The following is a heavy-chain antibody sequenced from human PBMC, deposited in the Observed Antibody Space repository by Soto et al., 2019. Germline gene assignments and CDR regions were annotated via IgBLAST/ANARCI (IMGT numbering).Heavy chain of an antibody. J-gene: IGHJ4*02. Sequence: SETLSLTCTVSGGSISSGDYYWNWIRQPPGKGLEWIGYIYYSGSTYYSPSLKSRLTLSVDTSKNQFSLKLSSVTAADTAEYYCARGEAADYWGQGTLVTVSS. V-gene: IGHV4-30-4*01. D-gene: IGHD6-13*01. CDR1: GGSISSGDYY. CDR2: IYYSGST. CDR3: ARGEAADY.